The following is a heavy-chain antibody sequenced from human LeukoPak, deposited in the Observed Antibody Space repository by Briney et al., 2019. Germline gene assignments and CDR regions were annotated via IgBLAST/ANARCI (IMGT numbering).Heavy chain of an antibody. V-gene: IGHV4-59*01. J-gene: IGHJ4*02. CDR2: ISYSGST. CDR1: GGSLSSYS. D-gene: IGHD4-17*01. Sequence: PSETLSLTCTVSGGSLSSYSWSWIRQPPGEGLEWIGYISYSGSTNYNPSLKSRVTISVDTSKTQFSLKLSSVTAADTAVYYCARVLTTVTTEHYFDYWGQGTLVTVSS. CDR3: ARVLTTVTTEHYFDY.